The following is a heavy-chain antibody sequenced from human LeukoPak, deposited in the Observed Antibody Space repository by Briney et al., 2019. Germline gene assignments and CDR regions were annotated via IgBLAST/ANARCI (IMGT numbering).Heavy chain of an antibody. V-gene: IGHV3-30*18. CDR2: ISYDGSNK. CDR1: GFTLSSYG. J-gene: IGHJ4*02. Sequence: GGSLRLSCAASGFTLSSYGMHWVRQAPGKGLEWVAVISYDGSNKYYADSVKGRFTISRDNSKNTLYLQMNSLRAEDTAVYYCAKESSSGSGSYYDYWGQGTLVTVSS. CDR3: AKESSSGSGSYYDY. D-gene: IGHD3-10*01.